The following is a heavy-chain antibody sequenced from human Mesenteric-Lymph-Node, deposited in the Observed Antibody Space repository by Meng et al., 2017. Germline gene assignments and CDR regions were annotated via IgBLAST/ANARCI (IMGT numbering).Heavy chain of an antibody. CDR1: GGSFSGYC. D-gene: IGHD3-10*01. V-gene: IGHV4-34*10. Sequence: GRLRGVGPVRVRPSETLSLPCAVYGGSFSGYCWSWIRQPPGKGLEWIGEINHSGSTNYNPSLKSRVTISVDTSKNQFSLKLTSVTAADTAVYYCARHLYIMIRGYGFDPWGQGTLVTVSS. CDR2: INHSGST. CDR3: ARHLYIMIRGYGFDP. J-gene: IGHJ5*02.